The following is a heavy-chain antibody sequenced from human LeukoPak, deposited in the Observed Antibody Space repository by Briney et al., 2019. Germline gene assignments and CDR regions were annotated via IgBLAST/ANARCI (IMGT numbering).Heavy chain of an antibody. CDR3: ARGSYDVLTGYSDAFDI. D-gene: IGHD3-9*01. J-gene: IGHJ3*02. V-gene: IGHV4-34*01. CDR1: GGSFSRYF. Sequence: KPSETLSLTCAVYGGSFSRYFWIWIRQPPGKGLEWIGEINHGGSTNYNPSLKSRVTISVDTSKHQFSLNLSSVTAADTAVYYCARGSYDVLTGYSDAFDIWGQGTVVTVSS. CDR2: INHGGST.